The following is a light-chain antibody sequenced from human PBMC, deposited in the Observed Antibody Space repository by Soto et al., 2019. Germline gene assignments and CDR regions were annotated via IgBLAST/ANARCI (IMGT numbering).Light chain of an antibody. CDR1: QSVDSTY. J-gene: IGKJ3*01. V-gene: IGKV3-20*01. CDR3: QQYGGSPFT. Sequence: EIVLTQSPGTLSLSPGERATLSCRASQSVDSTYLAWYQQKPDQSPRLLIYATSTRAAGIPDRFSGSGSGTDFTLTISRLETDDSAVYYCQQYGGSPFTFGPGTKVDIK. CDR2: ATS.